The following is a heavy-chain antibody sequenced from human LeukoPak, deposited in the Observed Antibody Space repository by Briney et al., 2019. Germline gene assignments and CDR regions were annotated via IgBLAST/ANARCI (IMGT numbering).Heavy chain of an antibody. CDR2: IYHSGYT. V-gene: IGHV4-38-2*01. J-gene: IGHJ4*02. Sequence: SETLSLTXAVSGYSISSGYYWGWIRQPPGKGLEWIGTIYHSGYTYNNPSLKSRVTISVDTSKNQLSLKVSSVTAADTAMYYCARYGYGGDYWGQGTLVTVSS. D-gene: IGHD4-23*01. CDR1: GYSISSGYY. CDR3: ARYGYGGDY.